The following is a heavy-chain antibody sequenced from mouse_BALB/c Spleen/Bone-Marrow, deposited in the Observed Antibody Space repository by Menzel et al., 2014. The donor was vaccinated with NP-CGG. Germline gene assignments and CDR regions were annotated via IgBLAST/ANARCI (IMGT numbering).Heavy chain of an antibody. CDR1: GFSLTSYG. CDR3: ARDYYGSLYAMDY. CDR2: IWAGGST. J-gene: IGHJ4*01. D-gene: IGHD1-1*01. Sequence: QVQLQQSGPGLVAPSQSLSITCTVSGFSLTSYGVHWVRQPPGEGLEWLGVIWAGGSTNYNSALMSRLSISKDNSKSQVFLKMNSLQTDDTAMYYCARDYYGSLYAMDYWGQGTSVTVSS. V-gene: IGHV2-9*02.